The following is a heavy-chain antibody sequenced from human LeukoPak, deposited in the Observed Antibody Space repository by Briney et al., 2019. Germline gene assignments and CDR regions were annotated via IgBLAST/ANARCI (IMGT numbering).Heavy chain of an antibody. D-gene: IGHD6-19*01. CDR3: ARLKYSSGWYYFDY. CDR1: GGSISSYY. J-gene: IGHJ4*02. CDR2: IYYSGST. V-gene: IGHV4-59*01. Sequence: SETLSLTCTVSGGSISSYYWSWIRQPTGKGLEWIGYIYYSGSTNYNPSLKSRVTISVDTSKNQFSLKLSSVTVADTAVYYCARLKYSSGWYYFDYWGQGTLVTVSS.